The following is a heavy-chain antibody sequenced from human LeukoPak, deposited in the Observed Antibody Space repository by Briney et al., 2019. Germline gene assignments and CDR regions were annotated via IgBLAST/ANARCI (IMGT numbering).Heavy chain of an antibody. Sequence: SETLSLTCAVYGGSFSGYYWSWIRQPPGKGLEWSGEINHSGSTKYNPSLKSRVTISVDTSKNQFSLKLSSVTAADTAVYYCARGHYDSGLNQMDDAFDIWGQGTMVTVSS. V-gene: IGHV4-34*01. CDR1: GGSFSGYY. CDR3: ARGHYDSGLNQMDDAFDI. CDR2: INHSGST. J-gene: IGHJ3*02. D-gene: IGHD3-22*01.